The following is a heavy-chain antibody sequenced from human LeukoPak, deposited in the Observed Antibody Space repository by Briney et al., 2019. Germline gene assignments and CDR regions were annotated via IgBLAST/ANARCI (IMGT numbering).Heavy chain of an antibody. V-gene: IGHV1-18*01. CDR3: ASWIQLKNAFDI. D-gene: IGHD5-18*01. CDR2: ISAYNGNT. CDR1: GYTFTSYG. J-gene: IGHJ3*02. Sequence: ASVKVSCKASGYTFTSYGISWERQAPGQGLEWMGWISAYNGNTNYAQKLQGRVTMTTDTSTSTAYMELRSLRSDDTAVYYCASWIQLKNAFDIWGQGTMVTVSS.